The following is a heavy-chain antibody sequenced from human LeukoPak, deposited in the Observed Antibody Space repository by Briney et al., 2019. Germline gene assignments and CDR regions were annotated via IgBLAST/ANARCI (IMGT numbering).Heavy chain of an antibody. Sequence: GGSLRLSCAASGFTFSSYGMHWVRQAPGKGLEWVAVISYDGSNKYYADSVKGRFTISRDNSKNTLYLQMNSLRAEDTAVYYCARPSSGGWIYFDYWGQGTLVTVSS. CDR3: ARPSSGGWIYFDY. D-gene: IGHD6-19*01. CDR1: GFTFSSYG. J-gene: IGHJ4*02. CDR2: ISYDGSNK. V-gene: IGHV3-30*03.